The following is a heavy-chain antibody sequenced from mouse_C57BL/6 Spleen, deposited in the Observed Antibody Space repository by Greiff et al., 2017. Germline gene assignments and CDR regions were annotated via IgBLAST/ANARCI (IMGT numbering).Heavy chain of an antibody. Sequence: DVQLQESGTVLARPGASVKMSCKTSGYTFTSYWMHWVKQRPGQGLEWIGAIYPGNSDTSYNQKFKGKAKLTAVTSASTAYMELSSLTNEDSAVYYCTREGTYYYGSSSAWFAYWGQGTLVTVSA. V-gene: IGHV1-5*01. D-gene: IGHD1-1*01. CDR3: TREGTYYYGSSSAWFAY. CDR2: IYPGNSDT. CDR1: GYTFTSYW. J-gene: IGHJ3*01.